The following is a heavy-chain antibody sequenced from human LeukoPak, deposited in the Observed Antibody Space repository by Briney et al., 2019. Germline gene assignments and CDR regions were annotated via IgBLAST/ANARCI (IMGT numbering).Heavy chain of an antibody. CDR3: ARVAVVVFYYGMDV. J-gene: IGHJ6*02. CDR2: INHSGST. CDR1: GGSLSSYY. Sequence: SETLSLTCGVYGGSLSSYYWSWIRQPPGKGLEWIGEINHSGSTNYNPSLKSRVTISVDTSKNQFSLKLSSVTAADTAVYYCARVAVVVFYYGMDVWGQGTTVTVSS. V-gene: IGHV4-34*01. D-gene: IGHD2-2*01.